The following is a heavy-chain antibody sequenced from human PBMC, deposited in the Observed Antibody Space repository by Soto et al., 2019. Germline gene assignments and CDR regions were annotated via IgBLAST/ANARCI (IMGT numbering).Heavy chain of an antibody. Sequence: QLQLQESGSGRVKPSQTLSLTCAVSGGSISSGGYSWSWIRQPPGKGLEWIGSIYHSGSTYYNPSHKSRVTPSVDRSKYQFSLTLSSVTAEDSAVYYCAGVRGPYCGGECYPPTPNWFDPWGQGTLVTVSS. D-gene: IGHD2-21*01. CDR1: GGSISSGGYS. V-gene: IGHV4-30-2*01. CDR3: AGVRGPYCGGECYPPTPNWFDP. CDR2: IYHSGST. J-gene: IGHJ5*02.